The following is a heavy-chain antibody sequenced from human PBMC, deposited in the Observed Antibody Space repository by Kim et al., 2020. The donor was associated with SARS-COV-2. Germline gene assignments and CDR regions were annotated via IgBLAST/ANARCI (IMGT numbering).Heavy chain of an antibody. Sequence: TRYNADSVEGRFTISRDNARNSVYLHMNSLRVDDTAIYYCARGWFGQVGDYWGQGARVTVSS. CDR2: TR. V-gene: IGHV3-48*03. D-gene: IGHD3-10*01. J-gene: IGHJ4*02. CDR3: ARGWFGQVGDY.